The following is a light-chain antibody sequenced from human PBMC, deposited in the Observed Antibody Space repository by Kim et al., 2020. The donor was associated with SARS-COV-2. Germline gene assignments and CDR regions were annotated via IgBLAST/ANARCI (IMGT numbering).Light chain of an antibody. CDR1: SSNIGAPHD. CDR2: GNT. J-gene: IGLJ2*01. CDR3: QSFDSRLGVLV. V-gene: IGLV1-40*01. Sequence: QTVPIACTGSSSNIGAPHDVHWYQQRPGTAPKLLIYGNTNRPSGVPDRFSGSKSDTSAFLAITGLQAEDEADYYCQSFDSRLGVLVFGGGTQLTVL.